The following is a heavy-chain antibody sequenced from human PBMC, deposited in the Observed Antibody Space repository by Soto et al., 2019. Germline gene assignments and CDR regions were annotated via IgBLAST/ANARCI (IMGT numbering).Heavy chain of an antibody. CDR2: ISYDGSNK. CDR3: ARDLQLVGTFDY. J-gene: IGHJ4*02. V-gene: IGHV3-30-3*01. CDR1: GFTFSSYA. D-gene: IGHD6-6*01. Sequence: GGSLRLSCAASGFTFSSYAMHWVRQAPGKGLEWVAVISYDGSNKYYADSVKGRFTMSRDNSENTLYLQMNSLRAEDTAVYYCARDLQLVGTFDYWGQGTLVTV.